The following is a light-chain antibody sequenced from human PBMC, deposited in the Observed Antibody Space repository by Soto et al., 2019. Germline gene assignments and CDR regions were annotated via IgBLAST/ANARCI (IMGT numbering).Light chain of an antibody. CDR2: DAS. V-gene: IGKV1-5*01. Sequence: DIQMTQSPSTLSASIGDRVTVTCRASQSIGSWLAWYQQKPGKAPNLLIYDASSLQDGVPSRFSVSGSGTEFTLTISSLQPDDFATYYCQQYDSYCTFGGGTKVEIK. J-gene: IGKJ4*01. CDR1: QSIGSW. CDR3: QQYDSYCT.